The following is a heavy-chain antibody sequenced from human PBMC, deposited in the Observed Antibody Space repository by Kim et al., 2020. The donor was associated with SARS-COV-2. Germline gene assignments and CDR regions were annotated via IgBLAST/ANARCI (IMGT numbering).Heavy chain of an antibody. Sequence: YPDSGKGRFTNSRDNAKNSLYLQMNSLGAEDAAVYYCARGITMVRGLTDYWGQGTLVTVSS. V-gene: IGHV3-11*05. CDR3: ARGITMVRGLTDY. D-gene: IGHD3-10*01. J-gene: IGHJ4*02.